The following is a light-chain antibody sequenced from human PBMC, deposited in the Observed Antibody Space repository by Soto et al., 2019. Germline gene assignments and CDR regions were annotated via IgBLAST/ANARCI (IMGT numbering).Light chain of an antibody. CDR2: DSS. J-gene: IGKJ5*01. Sequence: EIVMTQSPATLSVSPGDRATLSCRASQSISRGLAWYQQKPGQAPSLLIYDSSTRATGIPARFSGSGPGTEFTLTISGLQSEDFAVYYCQQYDIWPPITFGQGTRLEIK. CDR1: QSISRG. CDR3: QQYDIWPPIT. V-gene: IGKV3-15*01.